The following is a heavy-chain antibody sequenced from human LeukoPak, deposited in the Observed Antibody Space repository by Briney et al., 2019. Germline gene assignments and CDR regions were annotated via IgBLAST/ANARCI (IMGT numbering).Heavy chain of an antibody. J-gene: IGHJ4*02. CDR2: ISWNSGSI. V-gene: IGHV3-9*01. CDR1: GFTVSSNY. D-gene: IGHD3-10*01. Sequence: GGSLRLSCAASGFTVSSNYMSWVRQAPGKGLEWVSGISWNSGSIGYADSVKGRFTISRDNAKNSLYLQMNSLRAEDTALYYCAKDIGSYYYGSGSYHFDYWGQGTLVTVSS. CDR3: AKDIGSYYYGSGSYHFDY.